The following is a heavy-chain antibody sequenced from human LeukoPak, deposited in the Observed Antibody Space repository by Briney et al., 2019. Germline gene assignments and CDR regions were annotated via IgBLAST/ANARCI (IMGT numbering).Heavy chain of an antibody. V-gene: IGHV4-30-2*01. CDR3: ARDGSNYGY. CDR2: IYHSGST. J-gene: IGHJ4*02. D-gene: IGHD4-11*01. Sequence: SETLSLTCTVSGGSISSGGYYWSWIRQPPGKGLEWIGYIYHSGSTYYNPALKSRVTISVDRSKNQFSLKLSSVTAADTAVYYCARDGSNYGYWGQGTLVTVSS. CDR1: GGSISSGGYY.